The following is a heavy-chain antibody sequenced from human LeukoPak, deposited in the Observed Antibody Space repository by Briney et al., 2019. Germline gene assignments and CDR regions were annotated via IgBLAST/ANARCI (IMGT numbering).Heavy chain of an antibody. CDR1: GGSVNSYY. Sequence: SETLSLTCTVSGGSVNSYYWSWIRQPAGKGLEWIGRIYTSGSTGYNPSLKSRVTMSVDTSKNQFSLKLSSVTAADTAVYYCARVDLRAPYFDYWGQGTLVTVSS. CDR3: ARVDLRAPYFDY. CDR2: IYTSGST. D-gene: IGHD2-2*03. V-gene: IGHV4-4*07. J-gene: IGHJ4*02.